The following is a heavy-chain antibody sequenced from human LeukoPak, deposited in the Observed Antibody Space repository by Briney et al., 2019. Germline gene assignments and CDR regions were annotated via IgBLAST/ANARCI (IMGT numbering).Heavy chain of an antibody. Sequence: SETLSLTCTVSGGSISSSSYYWGWIRQPPGKGLEWIGSIYYSGSTYYNPSLKSRVTISVDTSKNQFSLKLSSVTAADTAVHYCARHVPVGISYFDYWGQGTLVTVSS. CDR3: ARHVPVGISYFDY. CDR1: GGSISSSSYY. D-gene: IGHD1-14*01. CDR2: IYYSGST. J-gene: IGHJ4*02. V-gene: IGHV4-39*01.